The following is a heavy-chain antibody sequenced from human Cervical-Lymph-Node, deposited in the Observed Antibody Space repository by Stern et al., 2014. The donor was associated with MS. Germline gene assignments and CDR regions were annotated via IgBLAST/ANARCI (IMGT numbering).Heavy chain of an antibody. CDR2: IIPIFGTA. Sequence: VQPVESGAEGKKHGSWVKVYCKAAGGTFRSYAISWVRQAPGHGLEWMGGIIPIFGTANYAQKFQGRVTITADESTSTAYMELSSLRSEDTAVYYCVTRAVTLFDYWGQGTLVTVSS. V-gene: IGHV1-69*01. J-gene: IGHJ4*02. D-gene: IGHD4-17*01. CDR3: VTRAVTLFDY. CDR1: GGTFRSYA.